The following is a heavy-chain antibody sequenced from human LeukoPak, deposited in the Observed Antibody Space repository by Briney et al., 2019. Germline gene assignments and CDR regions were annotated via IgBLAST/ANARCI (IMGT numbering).Heavy chain of an antibody. J-gene: IGHJ4*02. Sequence: GGSLRLSCAASGFTFSSYAMSWVRQAPGKGLEWVAAISGSGGSTYHADSVKGRFTISRDNFKNTLYLQMNSLRAEDTAVYYCAKEVIVGVSFDYWGQGTLVTVSS. D-gene: IGHD1-26*01. CDR1: GFTFSSYA. CDR2: ISGSGGST. V-gene: IGHV3-23*01. CDR3: AKEVIVGVSFDY.